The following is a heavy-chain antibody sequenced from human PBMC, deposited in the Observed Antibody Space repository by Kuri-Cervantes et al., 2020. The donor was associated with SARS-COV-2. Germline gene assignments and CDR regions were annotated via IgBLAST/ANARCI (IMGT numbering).Heavy chain of an antibody. CDR2: IKQDGSEK. D-gene: IGHD2-2*01. V-gene: IGHV3-7*01. CDR1: GFTFSSYW. J-gene: IGHJ6*02. Sequence: GESLKISCAASGFTFSSYWMSWVRQAPGKGLEWVANIKQDGSEKYYVDSVKGRSTISRDNAKNSLYLQMNSLLAEDTAVYYCARVTPYEVIVVVPVAHFYYYGMDVWGHGTTVTVSS. CDR3: ARVTPYEVIVVVPVAHFYYYGMDV.